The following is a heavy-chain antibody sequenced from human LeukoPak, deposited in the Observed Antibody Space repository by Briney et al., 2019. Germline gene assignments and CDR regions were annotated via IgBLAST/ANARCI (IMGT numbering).Heavy chain of an antibody. CDR1: GGSITSSHW. D-gene: IGHD4-23*01. V-gene: IGHV4-4*02. Sequence: PSETLSLTCAVSGGSITSSHWWSWARQPPGKGLEWIGEIYHGGTTNYNPSLKSRVTMSVDESKNRFSLKLSSVTAADTAVYYCATYFYGGDYASYYFDYCGQGTLVTVSS. CDR3: ATYFYGGDYASYYFDY. CDR2: IYHGGTT. J-gene: IGHJ4*02.